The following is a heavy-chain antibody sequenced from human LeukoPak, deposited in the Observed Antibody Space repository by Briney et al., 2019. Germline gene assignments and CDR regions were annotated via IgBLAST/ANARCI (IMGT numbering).Heavy chain of an antibody. Sequence: PGGSLRLSCAASGFTFSSYGMSWVRQAPGKGLEWVSAISGSGGSTYYADSVKGRFTISRDNSKNTLYLQLNSLRADDTAVYYCAKVGEPYGSGSYYVDYWGQGTLVTVSS. CDR3: AKVGEPYGSGSYYVDY. V-gene: IGHV3-23*01. CDR1: GFTFSSYG. CDR2: ISGSGGST. D-gene: IGHD3-10*01. J-gene: IGHJ4*02.